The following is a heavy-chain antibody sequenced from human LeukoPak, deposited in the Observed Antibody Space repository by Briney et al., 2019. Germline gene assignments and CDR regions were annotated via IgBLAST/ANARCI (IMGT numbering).Heavy chain of an antibody. J-gene: IGHJ6*02. CDR2: INPNSGGT. Sequence: ASVKVSCKASGYTFTGYYMHWVRQAPGQGLEWMGWINPNSGGTNYAQKFQGRVTMTRDTSISTAYMELSRLRSDDTGVYYCAIAVAGGLYYYYGMDVWGQGTTVTVSS. CDR3: AIAVAGGLYYYYGMDV. CDR1: GYTFTGYY. D-gene: IGHD6-19*01. V-gene: IGHV1-2*02.